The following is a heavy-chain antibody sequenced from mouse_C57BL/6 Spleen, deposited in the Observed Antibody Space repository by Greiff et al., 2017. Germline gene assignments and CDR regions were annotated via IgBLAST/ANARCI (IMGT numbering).Heavy chain of an antibody. V-gene: IGHV10-1*01. CDR2: IRSKSNNYAT. CDR1: GFSFNTYA. Sequence: EVQLQQSGGGLVQPKGSLKLSCAASGFSFNTYAMNWVRQAPGKGLEWVARIRSKSNNYATYYADSVKDRFTISRDDSESMLYLQMNNLKTEDTAMYYCVRQRDYGYYAMDYWGQGTSVTVSS. J-gene: IGHJ4*01. CDR3: VRQRDYGYYAMDY. D-gene: IGHD1-1*01.